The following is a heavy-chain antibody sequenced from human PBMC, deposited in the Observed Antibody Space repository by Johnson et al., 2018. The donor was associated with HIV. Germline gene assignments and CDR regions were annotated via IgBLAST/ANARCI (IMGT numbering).Heavy chain of an antibody. CDR1: GFTFSSYA. CDR3: ARAPGFSRAFDI. CDR2: IYSGGDT. D-gene: IGHD3-10*01. J-gene: IGHJ3*02. V-gene: IGHV3-66*01. Sequence: VQLVESGGGVVKPGRSLRLSCAASGFTFSSYAMHWVRQAPGKGLEWISVIYSGGDTYYADSVKGRFTISRDDSKNTLYLQMNRLTAEDTAVYYCARAPGFSRAFDIWGQGTMVTVSS.